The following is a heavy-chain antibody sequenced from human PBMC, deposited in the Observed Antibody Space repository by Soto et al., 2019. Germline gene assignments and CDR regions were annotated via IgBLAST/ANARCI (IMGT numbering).Heavy chain of an antibody. D-gene: IGHD3-10*01. CDR2: IYYSGST. J-gene: IGHJ6*02. CDR1: GGSISSGGYY. CDR3: AREGAMVRGVTKYGMDV. Sequence: QVQLQESGPGLVKPSQTLSLTCTVSGGSISSGGYYWSWIRQHPGKGLEWIGYIYYSGSTYYNPSLKSRVTISVDTSKNHFSLKLSSVTAADTAVYYGAREGAMVRGVTKYGMDVWGQGTTVTVSS. V-gene: IGHV4-31*03.